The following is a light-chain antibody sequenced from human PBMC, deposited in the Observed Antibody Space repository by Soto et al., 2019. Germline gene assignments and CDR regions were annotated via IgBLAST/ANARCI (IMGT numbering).Light chain of an antibody. CDR3: QSYDSSLSGYV. CDR2: GNS. Sequence: QSVLTQPPSVSGAPGQRVTISCTGSSSNIGAGYDVQWYQQLPGTAPKVLIYGNSNRPSGVSDRFSGSKSGTSASLAITGLQTEDEADYYCQSYDSSLSGYVFGTGTKVTVL. J-gene: IGLJ1*01. V-gene: IGLV1-40*01. CDR1: SSNIGAGYD.